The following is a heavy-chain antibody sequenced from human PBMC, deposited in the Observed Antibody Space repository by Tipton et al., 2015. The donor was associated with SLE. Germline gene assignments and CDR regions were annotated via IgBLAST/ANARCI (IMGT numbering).Heavy chain of an antibody. CDR2: IRYDESNK. CDR3: AKAQHYYDSVAAFDM. D-gene: IGHD3-22*01. Sequence: GSLRLSCAASGFTFSKHGMHWVRQAPGKGLEWVSFIRYDESNKYHADSVMGRFTISRDNPKNTLFLQMNSLRPEDTALYYCAKAQHYYDSVAAFDMWGQGTMVTVSS. CDR1: GFTFSKHG. V-gene: IGHV3-30*02. J-gene: IGHJ3*02.